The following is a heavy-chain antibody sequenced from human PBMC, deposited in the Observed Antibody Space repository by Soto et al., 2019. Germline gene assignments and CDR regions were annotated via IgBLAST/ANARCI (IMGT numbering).Heavy chain of an antibody. CDR1: CGSVSSGSYY. D-gene: IGHD3-22*01. CDR3: ARAYYYDSSGYYWGAFDI. V-gene: IGHV4-61*01. CDR2: IYYSGST. Sequence: TLSLTCTVSCGSVSSGSYYLSWIRQPPGRGLEWIGYIYYSGSTNYNPSLKSRVTLSVDTSKNQFSLKLSSVTAADTAVYYCARAYYYDSSGYYWGAFDIWGQGTMVTVSS. J-gene: IGHJ3*02.